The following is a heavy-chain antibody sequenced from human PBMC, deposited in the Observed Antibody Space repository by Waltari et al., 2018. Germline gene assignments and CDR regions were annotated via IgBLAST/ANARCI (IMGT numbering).Heavy chain of an antibody. CDR1: GFTFDDYA. D-gene: IGHD6-19*01. CDR2: ISWNSGSI. CDR3: AKDTVGSGWYLGGGYFDY. J-gene: IGHJ4*02. Sequence: EVQLVESGGDLVQPGRSLRLSCAASGFTFDDYAMHWVRQAPGKGLEWVSGISWNSGSIGYADSVKGRFTISRDNAKNSLYLQMNSLRAEDTALYYCAKDTVGSGWYLGGGYFDYWGQGTLVTVSS. V-gene: IGHV3-9*01.